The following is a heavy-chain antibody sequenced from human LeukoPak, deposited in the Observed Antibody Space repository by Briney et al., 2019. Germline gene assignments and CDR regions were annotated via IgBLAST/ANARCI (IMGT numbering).Heavy chain of an antibody. CDR3: ARGPELRFLEWLVP. CDR1: GYTFTSYD. J-gene: IGHJ5*02. D-gene: IGHD3-3*01. V-gene: IGHV1-8*01. CDR2: MNPNSGNT. Sequence: ASVKVSCKASGYTFTSYDINWARQAPGQGLEWMGWMNPNSGNTGYAQKFQGRVTMTRNTSISTAYMELSSLRSEDTAVYYCARGPELRFLEWLVPWGQGTLVTVSS.